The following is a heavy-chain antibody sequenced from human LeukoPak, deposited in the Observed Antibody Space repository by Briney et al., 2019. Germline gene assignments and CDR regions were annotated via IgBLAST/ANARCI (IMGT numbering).Heavy chain of an antibody. J-gene: IGHJ4*02. D-gene: IGHD1-26*01. CDR2: IYYSGST. CDR3: ASLTGSYYYFDC. Sequence: SETLSLTCTVSGGSISSGSYYWGWIRQPPGKGLEWIGNIYYSGSTYYNPSLKSRVTISVDTSKNQFSLKLSSVTAADTAVYYCASLTGSYYYFDCWGQGTLVTVSS. CDR1: GGSISSGSYY. V-gene: IGHV4-39*01.